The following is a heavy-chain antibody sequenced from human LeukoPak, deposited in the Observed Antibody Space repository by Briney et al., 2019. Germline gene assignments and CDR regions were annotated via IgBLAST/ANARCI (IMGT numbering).Heavy chain of an antibody. CDR2: MNPNSGNT. D-gene: IGHD2-15*01. V-gene: IGHV1-8*03. CDR1: GYTFTSYG. Sequence: GASVKVSCKASGYTFTSYGINWVRQATGQGLEWMGWMNPNSGNTGYAQKFQGRVTITRNTSISTAYMELSSLRSEDTAVYYCARRSAASKNYYYYYMDVWGKGTTVTVSS. CDR3: ARRSAASKNYYYYYMDV. J-gene: IGHJ6*03.